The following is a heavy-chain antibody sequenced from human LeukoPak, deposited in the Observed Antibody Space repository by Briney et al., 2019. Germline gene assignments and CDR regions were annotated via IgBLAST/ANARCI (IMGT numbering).Heavy chain of an antibody. J-gene: IGHJ4*02. CDR3: AIGLYGGPFDY. CDR1: GFTFSNYA. D-gene: IGHD4-17*01. CDR2: ISSSGPKT. Sequence: GGSLRLSCAASGFTFSNYAMTWARQAPGKGLEWVSAISSSGPKTYYADSVKGRFTISRDNSKNTLYLQMNSLRVDDTAVYYCAIGLYGGPFDYWGQGTLVTVSS. V-gene: IGHV3-23*01.